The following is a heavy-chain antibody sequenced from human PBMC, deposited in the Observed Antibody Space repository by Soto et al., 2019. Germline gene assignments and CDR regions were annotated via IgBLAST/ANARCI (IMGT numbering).Heavy chain of an antibody. V-gene: IGHV4-30-2*01. CDR2: IYHSGST. CDR3: AAGGGLPRYY. D-gene: IGHD5-12*01. Sequence: QLQLQESGSGLVKPSQTLSLTCAVSGGSISSGGYSWSWIRQPPGKGLEWIGYIYHSGSTYYNPSLKSRVAISVDRSKHQFSLKMSSVTAADTAVYYCAAGGGLPRYYWGQGTLVTVSS. CDR1: GGSISSGGYS. J-gene: IGHJ4*02.